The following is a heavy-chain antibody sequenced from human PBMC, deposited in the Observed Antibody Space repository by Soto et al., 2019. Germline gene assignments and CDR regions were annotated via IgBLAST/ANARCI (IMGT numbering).Heavy chain of an antibody. CDR1: GFTFSSYG. D-gene: IGHD4-17*01. Sequence: QVQLVESGGGVVQPGRSLRLSCAASGFTFSSYGMHWVRQAPGKGLEWVAVIWYDGSNKYYAYSVKGRFTISRDNYKNVRYLQVNSLRAEDTAVYYCAGAYGGKVGYLQHWGQGTLVTVAS. J-gene: IGHJ1*01. V-gene: IGHV3-33*01. CDR3: AGAYGGKVGYLQH. CDR2: IWYDGSNK.